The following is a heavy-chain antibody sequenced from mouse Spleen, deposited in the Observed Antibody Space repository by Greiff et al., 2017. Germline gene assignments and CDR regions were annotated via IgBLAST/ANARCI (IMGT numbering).Heavy chain of an antibody. Sequence: EVMLVESGGGLVKPGGSLKLSCAASGFPFSDYGMHWVRQAPEKGLEGVAYISSGSSTIYYADTVKGRFTISRDNAKNTLFLQMTSLRSEDTAMYYCARPDYYDGSYDYWGQGTTLTVSS. CDR3: ARPDYYDGSYDY. V-gene: IGHV5-17*01. J-gene: IGHJ2*01. CDR2: ISSGSSTI. D-gene: IGHD1-1*01. CDR1: GFPFSDYG.